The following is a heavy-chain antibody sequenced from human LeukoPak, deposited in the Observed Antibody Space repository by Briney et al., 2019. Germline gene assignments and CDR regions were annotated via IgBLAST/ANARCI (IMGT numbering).Heavy chain of an antibody. V-gene: IGHV3-33*01. Sequence: PGGSLRLSCAASGFTFSSYGMHWVRQAPGKGLEWVAVIWYDGANKYYADSVKGRSTISRDDFENTLHLQMDSLRAEDTAVYYCARDLHVVPTISYAAPYYYYGMDVWGQGTTVTVSS. CDR3: ARDLHVVPTISYAAPYYYYGMDV. CDR1: GFTFSSYG. CDR2: IWYDGANK. D-gene: IGHD5-12*01. J-gene: IGHJ6*02.